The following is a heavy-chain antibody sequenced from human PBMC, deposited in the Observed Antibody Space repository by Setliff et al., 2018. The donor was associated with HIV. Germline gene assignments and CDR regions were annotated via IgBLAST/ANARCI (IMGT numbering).Heavy chain of an antibody. Sequence: PGGSLRLSCAASGFTFDDYGMSWVRQAPGKGLEWVSGISGSAGTTYYADSVKGRFTISRDNSKNTLSLQMNSLRAEDTAVYYCAKDYVENDYWGQGTLVTVSS. D-gene: IGHD3-16*01. CDR2: ISGSAGTT. CDR3: AKDYVENDY. V-gene: IGHV3-23*01. J-gene: IGHJ4*02. CDR1: GFTFDDYG.